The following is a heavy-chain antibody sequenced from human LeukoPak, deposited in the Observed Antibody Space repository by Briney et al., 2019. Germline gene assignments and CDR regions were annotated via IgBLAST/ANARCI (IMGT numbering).Heavy chain of an antibody. CDR2: IYYSGST. V-gene: IGHV4-31*03. CDR1: GGPISSGGYY. Sequence: SETLSLTCTVSGGPISSGGYYWSWIRQHPGKGLEWIGYIYYSGSTYYNPSLKSRVTISVDTSKNQFSLKLSSVTAADTAVYYCARDLGRQLPAEFDPWGQGTLVTVSS. D-gene: IGHD2-2*01. J-gene: IGHJ5*02. CDR3: ARDLGRQLPAEFDP.